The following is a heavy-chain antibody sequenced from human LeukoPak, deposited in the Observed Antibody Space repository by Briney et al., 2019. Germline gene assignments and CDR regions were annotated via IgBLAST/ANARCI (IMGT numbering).Heavy chain of an antibody. CDR1: GLTVSSNY. D-gene: IGHD3-16*01. CDR3: ARGGATYYFDY. J-gene: IGHJ4*02. V-gene: IGHV3-53*01. CDR2: IYSGGST. Sequence: GGSLRLSCAASGLTVSSNYMSWVRQAPGKGLEWVSVIYSGGSTYYADSVKGRFTISRDNSKNTLYLQMNSLRAEDTAVYYCARGGATYYFDYWGQGTLVTVSS.